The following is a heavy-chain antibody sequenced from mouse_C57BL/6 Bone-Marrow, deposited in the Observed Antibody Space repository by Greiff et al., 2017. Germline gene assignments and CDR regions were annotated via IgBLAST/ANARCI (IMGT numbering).Heavy chain of an antibody. CDR1: GFTFTDYY. CDR2: VYPYNGGT. D-gene: IGHD1-1*01. Sequence: EVQLQQSGPVLVKPGPSVKISCKASGFTFTDYYMHWVKQSPGKSLEWIGLVYPYNGGTSYNQKFKGKATLTVDTASSTAYMELNSLTSEDSAVYYCARMGLYYYGSFYWYFDVWGTGTTVTVSS. J-gene: IGHJ1*03. V-gene: IGHV1-36*01. CDR3: ARMGLYYYGSFYWYFDV.